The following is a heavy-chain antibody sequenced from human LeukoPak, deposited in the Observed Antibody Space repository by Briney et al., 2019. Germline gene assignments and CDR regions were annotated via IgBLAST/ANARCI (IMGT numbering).Heavy chain of an antibody. CDR3: ASYVDTAAYFDY. CDR2: ISSSGSTI. V-gene: IGHV3-11*01. J-gene: IGHJ4*02. Sequence: PGGSLRLSCAASGFTFSDYYMSWIRQAPGKGLEWVSYISSSGSTIYYADSVKGRFTISRDNAKNSLYLQMNRLRAEDTAVYYCASYVDTAAYFDYWGQGTLVTVSS. CDR1: GFTFSDYY. D-gene: IGHD5-18*01.